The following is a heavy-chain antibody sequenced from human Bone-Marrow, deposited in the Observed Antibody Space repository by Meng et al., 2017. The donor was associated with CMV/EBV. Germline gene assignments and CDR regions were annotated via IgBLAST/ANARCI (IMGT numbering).Heavy chain of an antibody. CDR1: GDSVSSNSAA. J-gene: IGHJ4*02. CDR3: ARDHYYDSSGYYYEPLDY. V-gene: IGHV6-1*01. D-gene: IGHD3-22*01. Sequence: SQTLSLTCAISGDSVSSNSAAWNWIRQSPSRGLEWLGRTYYRSKWYNDYAVSVKSRITINPDTSKNQFSLQLNSVTPEDTAVYYCARDHYYDSSGYYYEPLDYCGQGTLVTVSS. CDR2: TYYRSKWYN.